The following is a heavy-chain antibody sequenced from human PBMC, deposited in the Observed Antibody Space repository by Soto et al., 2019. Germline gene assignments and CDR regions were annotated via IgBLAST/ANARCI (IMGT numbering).Heavy chain of an antibody. CDR2: IIPILGTA. Sequence: SVKVSCKASGGTFSSYAISWMRQAPGQGLEWMGGIIPILGTANYAQKFQGRVTITADESTSTACMGLSSLRSEDMAVYYCARDDNWFGPWGQGTLVTVSS. CDR3: ARDDNWFGP. CDR1: GGTFSSYA. V-gene: IGHV1-69*13. J-gene: IGHJ5*02.